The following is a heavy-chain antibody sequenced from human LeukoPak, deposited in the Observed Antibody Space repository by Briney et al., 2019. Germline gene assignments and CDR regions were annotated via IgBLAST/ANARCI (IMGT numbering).Heavy chain of an antibody. CDR3: ARIYCRGGSCDSGDIFDI. Sequence: TGGSLRLSCAASGFTFSSYSMNWVRQAPGKGLQWVSSISSSSTYIYYADSVKGRFTISRDNAKNSLYLQMNSLRAEDTAVYYCARIYCRGGSCDSGDIFDIWGQGTMVTVSS. J-gene: IGHJ3*02. D-gene: IGHD2-15*01. V-gene: IGHV3-21*06. CDR1: GFTFSSYS. CDR2: ISSSSTYI.